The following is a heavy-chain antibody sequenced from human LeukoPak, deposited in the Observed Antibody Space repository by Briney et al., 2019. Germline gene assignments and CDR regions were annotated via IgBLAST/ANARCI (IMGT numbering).Heavy chain of an antibody. Sequence: ESMQISCEGSGYSFTNYWIGWVLQMPGKGLEWMGIIYPGDSYTRYSPSFQGQVTISADKSINTAYLQWSSLEASDTAMYYCAREVVIAPRRGYAFDIWGQGTVVTVSS. CDR3: AREVVIAPRRGYAFDI. CDR1: GYSFTNYW. CDR2: IYPGDSYT. V-gene: IGHV5-51*01. D-gene: IGHD2-15*01. J-gene: IGHJ3*02.